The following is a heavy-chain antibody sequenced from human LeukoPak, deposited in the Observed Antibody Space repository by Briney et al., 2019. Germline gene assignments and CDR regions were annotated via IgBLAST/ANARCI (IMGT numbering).Heavy chain of an antibody. CDR2: INHSGST. CDR3: ARGSGDLDY. J-gene: IGHJ4*02. CDR1: GGSFSGYY. V-gene: IGHV4-34*01. D-gene: IGHD7-27*01. Sequence: SETLSLTCAVYGGSFSGYYWSWIRQPPGKGLEWIGEINHSGSTNYNPSLKSRVTISVDTSANQFSLKLNSVTAADTAVYYCARGSGDLDYWGQGTLVTVSS.